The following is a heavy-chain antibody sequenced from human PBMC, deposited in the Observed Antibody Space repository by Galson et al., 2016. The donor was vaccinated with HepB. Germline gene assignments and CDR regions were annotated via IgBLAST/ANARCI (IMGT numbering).Heavy chain of an antibody. D-gene: IGHD1-26*01. CDR2: IYYSGST. CDR3: ARKARYSGHYDY. CDR1: GGSISSYY. Sequence: ETLSLTCTVSGGSISSYYWSWIRQPPGKGLEWLGYIYYSGSTTYNPSLESRVTMSVAASKKQFSLKLSSVTAADTAVYYCARKARYSGHYDYWGQGILVPVAS. V-gene: IGHV4-59*01. J-gene: IGHJ4*02.